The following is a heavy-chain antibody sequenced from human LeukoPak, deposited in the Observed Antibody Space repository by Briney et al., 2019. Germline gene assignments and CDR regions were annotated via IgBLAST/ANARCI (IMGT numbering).Heavy chain of an antibody. D-gene: IGHD3-10*01. CDR1: AGSFSGYY. J-gene: IGHJ4*02. CDR3: AREVDRGNSY. CDR2: INHSGST. V-gene: IGHV4-34*01. Sequence: TASETLSLTCAVYAGSFSGYYWSWIRQPPGKGLEWIGEINHSGSTNYNPSLKSRVTISIDTSKNQFSLKLTSRTAADTTEHYCAREVDRGNSYWGQGTLVTVSS.